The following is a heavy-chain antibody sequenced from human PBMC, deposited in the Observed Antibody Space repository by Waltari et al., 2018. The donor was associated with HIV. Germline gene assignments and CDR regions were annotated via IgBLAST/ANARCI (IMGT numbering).Heavy chain of an antibody. CDR2: IHHGGNT. CDR1: GASISPYSYS. D-gene: IGHD3-16*01. J-gene: IGHJ6*02. V-gene: IGHV4-30-2*01. Sequence: QLQLQESGSALVKPSQTLSLTCAVSGASISPYSYSWTWVRQPPGKGLEWIGYIHHGGNTYYNPSLKSRVTILMDRSKNHFSLRLSSVTAADTAVYYCASLAPRLPSFALDVWGQGTTVTVSS. CDR3: ASLAPRLPSFALDV.